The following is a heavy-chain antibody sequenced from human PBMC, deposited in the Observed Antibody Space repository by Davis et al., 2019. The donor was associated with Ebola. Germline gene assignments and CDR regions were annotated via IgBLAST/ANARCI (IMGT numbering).Heavy chain of an antibody. CDR3: ARVNGGTYYDFWSGYPYYYMDV. V-gene: IGHV4-34*01. Sequence: PGGSLRLSCAVYGGSFSGYYWSWIRQPPGKGLEWIGEINHSGSTNYNPSLKSRVTISVDTSKNQFSLKLSSVTAADTAVYYCARVNGGTYYDFWSGYPYYYMDVWGKGTTVTVSS. D-gene: IGHD3-3*01. CDR1: GGSFSGYY. J-gene: IGHJ6*03. CDR2: INHSGST.